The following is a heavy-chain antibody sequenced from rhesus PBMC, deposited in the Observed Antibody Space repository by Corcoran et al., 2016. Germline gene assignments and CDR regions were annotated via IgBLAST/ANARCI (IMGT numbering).Heavy chain of an antibody. CDR1: GGSISSNY. CDR2: FYVSGGSA. V-gene: IGHV4-147*01. J-gene: IGHJ4*01. D-gene: IGHD4-29*01. Sequence: QVQLQESGPGLVKPSETLSLTCAVSGGSISSNYWSWIRQPPGKGLVWIGRFYVSGGSASDNPSLKNRVTSSTDTSKNQFSLKLSCVTAAGTAVYYCAGSYGGSYFDCWGQGVLVTVSS. CDR3: AGSYGGSYFDC.